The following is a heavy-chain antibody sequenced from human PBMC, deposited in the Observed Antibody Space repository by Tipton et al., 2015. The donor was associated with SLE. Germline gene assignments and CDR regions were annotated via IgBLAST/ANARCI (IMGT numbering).Heavy chain of an antibody. J-gene: IGHJ2*01. CDR3: AGRGYSSSWSSFDV. Sequence: GSLRLSCVVSGFTFSNYGMHWVRQAPGKGLEWVAFIRYDGSNKYYADSVKGRFTISRDNSKNTLYLQMNSLRAEDTAVYYCAGRGYSSSWSSFDVWGRGTLVTVSS. D-gene: IGHD6-13*01. V-gene: IGHV3-30*02. CDR1: GFTFSNYG. CDR2: IRYDGSNK.